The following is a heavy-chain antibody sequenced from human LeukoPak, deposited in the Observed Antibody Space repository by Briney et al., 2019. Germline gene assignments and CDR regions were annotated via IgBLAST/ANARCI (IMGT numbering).Heavy chain of an antibody. J-gene: IGHJ4*02. CDR3: AKDHYYDSSNYYYGRPNLFDY. V-gene: IGHV3-23*01. CDR1: GFTFSSYA. Sequence: GGSLRPSCAASGFTFSSYAMSWARQAPGKGLEWVSAIGGSGGSAYYADSVKGRFTISRDNPKKTLYLQMDSLRAEDTAVYYCAKDHYYDSSNYYYGRPNLFDYWGQGTLVTVSS. D-gene: IGHD3-22*01. CDR2: IGGSGGSA.